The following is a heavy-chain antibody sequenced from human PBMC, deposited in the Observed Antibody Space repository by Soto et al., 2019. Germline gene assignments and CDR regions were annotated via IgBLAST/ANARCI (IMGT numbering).Heavy chain of an antibody. D-gene: IGHD6-6*01. J-gene: IGHJ4*02. CDR1: GFSLTTDDVG. CDR2: VYWDDDK. Sequence: QITLKESGPPLVKPTQTLTLTCTFSGFSLTTDDVGVGWIRQFPGKALDWLAVVYWDDDKRYSPSLKSRLTITKDTFKNQVFLTMSNLDPVDTATYYCAHTRYSISSFDYWGQGTLVTVSS. CDR3: AHTRYSISSFDY. V-gene: IGHV2-5*02.